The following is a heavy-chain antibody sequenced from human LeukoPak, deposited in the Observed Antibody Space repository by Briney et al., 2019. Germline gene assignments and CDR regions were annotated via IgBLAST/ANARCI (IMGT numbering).Heavy chain of an antibody. D-gene: IGHD2-2*01. J-gene: IGHJ4*02. CDR2: IWDDGSNK. V-gene: IGHV3-33*01. CDR1: GFTFSRYG. Sequence: GSLRLSCAASGFTFSRYGMHWVRQAPGKGLGWVAVIWDDGSNKYYADSGKGRFAISRDNSKNTLYLEMNSLRVEDTAVYYCASRSPASDYWGQGTLVTVSS. CDR3: ASRSPASDY.